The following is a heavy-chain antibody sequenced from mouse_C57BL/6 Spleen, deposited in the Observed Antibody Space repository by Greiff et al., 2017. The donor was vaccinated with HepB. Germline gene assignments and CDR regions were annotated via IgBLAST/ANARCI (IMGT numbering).Heavy chain of an antibody. D-gene: IGHD1-1*01. V-gene: IGHV1-82*01. CDR2: IYPGDGDT. CDR1: GYAFSSSW. Sequence: VQLQQSGPELVKPGASVKISCKASGYAFSSSWMNWVKQRPGKGLEGIGRIYPGDGDTNYNGKFKGKATLTADKSSSTAYMQLSSLTSEDSAVYFCAVTTVVAPDYFDYWGQGTTLTVSS. CDR3: AVTTVVAPDYFDY. J-gene: IGHJ2*01.